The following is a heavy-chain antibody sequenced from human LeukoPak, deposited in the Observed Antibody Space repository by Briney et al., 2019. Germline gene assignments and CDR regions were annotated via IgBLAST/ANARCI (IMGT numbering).Heavy chain of an antibody. CDR3: GTHAGRTGSGD. CDR1: GFIFSGHY. J-gene: IGHJ4*02. D-gene: IGHD3/OR15-3a*01. CDR2: ISGSGSDI. V-gene: IGHV3-11*01. Sequence: GGSLRLSCVTSGFIFSGHYMSRIRQAPGKGLEWVGYISGSGSDISYADSVKGRFTISRDNAKDSLYLQMNSLRADETAVYYCGTHAGRTGSGDWGQGTLVTVPS.